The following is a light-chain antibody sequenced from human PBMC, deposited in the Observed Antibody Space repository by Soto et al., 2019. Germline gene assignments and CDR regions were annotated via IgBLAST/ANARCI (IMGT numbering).Light chain of an antibody. CDR3: QQYESTPPT. CDR2: WAS. V-gene: IGKV4-1*01. Sequence: DIVMTQSPDSLAVSLGERATINCKSSQSVLYSSNNKNYLAWYQQRPGQPPKLLIYWASTRESGVPDRFSGRGSGTDFTLTITSLQAEDVAVYYCQQYESTPPTFGQGTNLEIK. CDR1: QSVLYSSNNKNY. J-gene: IGKJ2*01.